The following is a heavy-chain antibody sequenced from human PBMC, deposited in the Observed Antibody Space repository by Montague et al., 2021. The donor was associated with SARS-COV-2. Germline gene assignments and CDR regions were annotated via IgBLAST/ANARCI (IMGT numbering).Heavy chain of an antibody. CDR2: IYYSGST. V-gene: IGHV4-59*08. Sequence: SETLSLTCTVSGGSISSYYWSWIRQPPGKGPEWIGYIYYSGSTNYNPSLKSRVTISVDTSKNQFSLKLSSVTAADTAVYYCARRALGNCSGGSCYSAFDYWGQGTLVTVSS. J-gene: IGHJ4*02. CDR3: ARRALGNCSGGSCYSAFDY. CDR1: GGSISSYY. D-gene: IGHD2-15*01.